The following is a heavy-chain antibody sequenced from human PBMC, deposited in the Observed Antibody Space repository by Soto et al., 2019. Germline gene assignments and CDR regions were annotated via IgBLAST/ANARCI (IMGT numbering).Heavy chain of an antibody. V-gene: IGHV3-23*01. J-gene: IGHJ4*02. CDR3: AKDGYSYGRHYYFDY. D-gene: IGHD5-18*01. CDR1: GFTFSSYA. Sequence: GESLKISCAASGFTFSSYAMSWVRQAPGKGLEWVSAISGSGGSTYYADSVKGRFTISRDNSKNTLYLQMNSLRAEDTAVYYCAKDGYSYGRHYYFDYWGQGTLVTVSS. CDR2: ISGSGGST.